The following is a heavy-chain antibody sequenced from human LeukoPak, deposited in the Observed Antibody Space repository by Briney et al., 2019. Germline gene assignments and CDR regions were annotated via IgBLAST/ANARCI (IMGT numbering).Heavy chain of an antibody. CDR3: ARPRSSGWYPLFDY. V-gene: IGHV4-59*08. CDR2: IHYSGNT. Sequence: SETLSLTCTVSGGSISNYYWNWIRQPPGKGLEWIGYIHYSGNTNYNPSLKSRVTISIDTSKNQFSLKLSSVTAADTAVYYCARPRSSGWYPLFDYWGQGTLVTVSS. D-gene: IGHD6-19*01. CDR1: GGSISNYY. J-gene: IGHJ4*02.